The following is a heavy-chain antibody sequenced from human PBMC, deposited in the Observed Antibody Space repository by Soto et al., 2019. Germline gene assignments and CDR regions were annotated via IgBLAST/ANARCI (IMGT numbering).Heavy chain of an antibody. J-gene: IGHJ4*02. D-gene: IGHD3-9*01. CDR1: GASISSGGYY. CDR2: IYNSGST. CDR3: ARSYFDILTGPFGY. Sequence: SETLSLTCTVSGASISSGGYYWTWIRQHPGKGLEWIGYIYNSGSTDYNPSLKSRVTISVDTSKKQFSLQLTSVTAADTAVYYCARSYFDILTGPFGYWGQGTLVTVSS. V-gene: IGHV4-31*03.